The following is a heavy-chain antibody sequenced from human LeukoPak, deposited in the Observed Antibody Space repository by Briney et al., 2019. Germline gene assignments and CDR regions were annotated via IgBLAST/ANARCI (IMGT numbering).Heavy chain of an antibody. Sequence: SETLSLTCNVSGYSISRGYYWGWIRQPPGKGLEWIGSVHHTGSTYYNPSLRSRVSISVDKSTNHISLEVTSVTAADMAVYYCARDWGFGDSEDWFDPWGQGTLVTVSS. CDR1: GYSISRGYY. J-gene: IGHJ5*02. CDR3: ARDWGFGDSEDWFDP. CDR2: VHHTGST. D-gene: IGHD3-10*01. V-gene: IGHV4-38-2*02.